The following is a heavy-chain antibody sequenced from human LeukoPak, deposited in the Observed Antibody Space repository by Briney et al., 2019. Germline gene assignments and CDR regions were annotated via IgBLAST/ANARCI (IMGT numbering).Heavy chain of an antibody. CDR2: ISYDGSNK. Sequence: GGSLRLSCAASGFTFSSYAMSWVRQAPGKGLEWVAVISYDGSNKYYADSVKGRFTISRDNSKNTLYLQMNSLRAEDTAVYYCARGPNYYYYYYGMDVWGQGTTVTVSS. CDR1: GFTFSSYA. CDR3: ARGPNYYYYYYGMDV. V-gene: IGHV3-30-3*01. J-gene: IGHJ6*02.